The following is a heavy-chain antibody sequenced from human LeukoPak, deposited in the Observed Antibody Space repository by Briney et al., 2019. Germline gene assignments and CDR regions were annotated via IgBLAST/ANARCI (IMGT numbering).Heavy chain of an antibody. CDR1: GFTFSSYS. J-gene: IGHJ5*02. CDR2: ISSSSSYI. CDR3: ARDKGTITIFGVVESTGFDP. D-gene: IGHD3-3*01. Sequence: GGSLRLSCAASGFTFSSYSMNWVRQAPGKGLEWVSSISSSSSYIYYADSVKGRLTISRDNAKNSLYLQMNSLRAEDTAVYYCARDKGTITIFGVVESTGFDPWGQGTLVTVSS. V-gene: IGHV3-21*01.